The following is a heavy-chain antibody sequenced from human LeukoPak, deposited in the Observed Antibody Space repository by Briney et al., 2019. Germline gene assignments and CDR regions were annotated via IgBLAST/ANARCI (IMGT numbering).Heavy chain of an antibody. D-gene: IGHD1-26*01. CDR1: GFTVSSNY. Sequence: GGSLRLSCAASGFTVSSNYMSWVRQAPGKGLEWVSLIYSGGSTYYADSVKGRFTISRDNSKNTLYLQMNSLRAEDTAVYYCARVWSRIVGATTSSEYWGQGTLVTVSS. CDR3: ARVWSRIVGATTSSEY. CDR2: IYSGGST. J-gene: IGHJ4*02. V-gene: IGHV3-53*01.